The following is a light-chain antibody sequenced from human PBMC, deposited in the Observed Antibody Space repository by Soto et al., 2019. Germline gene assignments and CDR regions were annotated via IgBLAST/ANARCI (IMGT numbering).Light chain of an antibody. Sequence: DIVMTQSPDSLAVSLGERATINCESSQSVLYSSNNNNYLAWYLQRPGQPPKLLIYWASTRDSGVPDRFSGSGSGTDFTLTISSLQAEDVAVYYCQQYFSFPRTFGQGTKVDIK. CDR2: WAS. CDR3: QQYFSFPRT. CDR1: QSVLYSSNNNNY. J-gene: IGKJ1*01. V-gene: IGKV4-1*01.